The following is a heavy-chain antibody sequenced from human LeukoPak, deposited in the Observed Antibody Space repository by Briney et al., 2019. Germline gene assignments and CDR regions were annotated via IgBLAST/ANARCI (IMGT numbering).Heavy chain of an antibody. CDR2: ISGSGGST. CDR3: AKEPGQDDHGDKDAFDI. Sequence: GGSLRLSCAASGFTFSSYAMSWVRQAPGKGLEWVSAISGSGGSTYYADSVKGRFTISRDNSKNTLYLQMNSLRAEDTAVYYCAKEPGQDDHGDKDAFDIWGQGTMVTVSS. D-gene: IGHD4-17*01. V-gene: IGHV3-23*01. J-gene: IGHJ3*02. CDR1: GFTFSSYA.